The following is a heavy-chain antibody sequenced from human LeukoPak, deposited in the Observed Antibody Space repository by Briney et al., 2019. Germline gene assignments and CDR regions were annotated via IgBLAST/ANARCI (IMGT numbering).Heavy chain of an antibody. D-gene: IGHD6-13*01. CDR1: GYTFSGYY. CDR3: ARGGYSSSWLSVRNNPDV. V-gene: IGHV1-2*02. J-gene: IGHJ6*04. CDR2: IKPDSGDT. Sequence: GASVKVSCKASGYTFSGYYIHWVRQAPGQGLEWMGLIKPDSGDTNYAQKFQGRVTMTRDTSISTAYMELSRLRSDDTAVYYCARGGYSSSWLSVRNNPDVWGKGTTVTVSS.